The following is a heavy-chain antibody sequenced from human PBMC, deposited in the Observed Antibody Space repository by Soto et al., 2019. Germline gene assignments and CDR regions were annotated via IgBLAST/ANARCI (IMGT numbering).Heavy chain of an antibody. J-gene: IGHJ4*02. CDR3: AKDLSWGQSDY. D-gene: IGHD3-16*01. CDR1: GFTFSSYW. CDR2: IRSDGSAT. Sequence: EVALVESGGGLVQPGGSLRLSCAASGFTFSSYWMHWFRQDPGQGLVWVSSIRSDGSATQYEESVKGRFTVSRDNAKNTLYLQMNSLRDEDTAVYYCAKDLSWGQSDYWGQGTLVIVSS. V-gene: IGHV3-74*01.